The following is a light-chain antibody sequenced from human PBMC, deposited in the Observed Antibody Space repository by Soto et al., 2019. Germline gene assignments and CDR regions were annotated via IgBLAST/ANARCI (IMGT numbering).Light chain of an antibody. CDR2: DAS. CDR3: QQRSSWPPST. V-gene: IGKV3-11*01. J-gene: IGKJ5*01. Sequence: EIVLTQSPATLSLSPGERATLSCRASQSVSSYLAWYQQKPGQAPRLLIYDASNRATGIPARFSGSGSWTYFTLTIISLEPEDFAVYYCQQRSSWPPSTFGQGTRLEIK. CDR1: QSVSSY.